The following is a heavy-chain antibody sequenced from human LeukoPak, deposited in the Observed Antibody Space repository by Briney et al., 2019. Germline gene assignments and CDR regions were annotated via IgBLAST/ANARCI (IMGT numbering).Heavy chain of an antibody. V-gene: IGHV3-48*03. CDR3: ARKYYYDSSGYYSFDY. Sequence: GGSLRLSCAASGFTFSSYEMNWVRQAPGKGLEWVSYISSSGSTIYYADSVKGRFTISRDNAKNSLYLQMNSLRAEDTALYYCARKYYYDSSGYYSFDYWGQGTLVTVSS. J-gene: IGHJ4*02. D-gene: IGHD3-22*01. CDR1: GFTFSSYE. CDR2: ISSSGSTI.